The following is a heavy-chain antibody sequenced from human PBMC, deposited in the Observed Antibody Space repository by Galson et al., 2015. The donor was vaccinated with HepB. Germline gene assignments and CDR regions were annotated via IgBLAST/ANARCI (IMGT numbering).Heavy chain of an antibody. V-gene: IGHV3-72*01. CDR2: VRPKARRYTP. D-gene: IGHD3-3*02. CDR3: SRTLPGIDLDY. CDR1: GFTFSDYY. J-gene: IGHJ4*02. Sequence: SVRLSCAASGFTFSDYYMDWVRQAPGKGLEWVGRVRPKARRYTPAYVASVEGRFTISRDDSKNSPYLQMDSLQTEDTDVYYCSRTLPGIDLDYWGQGTLVTVSS.